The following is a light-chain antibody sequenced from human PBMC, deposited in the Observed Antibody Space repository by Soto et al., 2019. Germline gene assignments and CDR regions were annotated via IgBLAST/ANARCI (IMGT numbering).Light chain of an antibody. CDR1: QNIYSN. J-gene: IGKJ4*01. V-gene: IGKV3-15*01. CDR3: HLLNSYLLT. Sequence: IVVKKSRAAQRVAAGERATLSCTASQNIYSNVAWYQQRPGQAPRLLIYRAPTRAPGIPARFSGSGSGTEFTLPFGILQPEDFATCSCHLLNSYLLTFGGGTKVDIK. CDR2: RAP.